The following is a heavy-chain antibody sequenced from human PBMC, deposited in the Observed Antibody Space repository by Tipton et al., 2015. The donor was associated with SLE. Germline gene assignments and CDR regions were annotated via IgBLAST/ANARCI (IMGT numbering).Heavy chain of an antibody. V-gene: IGHV4-34*01. CDR3: ARMVGAFDT. J-gene: IGHJ3*02. CDR1: GGSFSGYY. Sequence: TLSLTCAVYGGSFSGYYWSWIRQPPGKGLEWIGEINHSGSTNYNPSLKSRVTISVDTSKNQFSLKLSSVTAADTAVYYCARMVGAFDTWGQGTMVTVSS. D-gene: IGHD3-10*01. CDR2: INHSGST.